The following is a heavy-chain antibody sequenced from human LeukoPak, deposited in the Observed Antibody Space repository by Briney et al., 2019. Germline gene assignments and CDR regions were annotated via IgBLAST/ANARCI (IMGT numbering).Heavy chain of an antibody. J-gene: IGHJ4*02. V-gene: IGHV3-20*04. CDR1: GFMFEDYG. CDR3: SRGTGGRQQQTIDH. D-gene: IGHD1/OR15-1a*01. Sequence: GGSLRLSCAASGFMFEDYGMSWTRQSPGKGLEWVAGISWSNWTAGYGASVQGRFTISRDNTNNSLYLQMNNLTAEDTAFYFCSRGTGGRQQQTIDHWGQGTLVTVSS. CDR2: ISWSNWTA.